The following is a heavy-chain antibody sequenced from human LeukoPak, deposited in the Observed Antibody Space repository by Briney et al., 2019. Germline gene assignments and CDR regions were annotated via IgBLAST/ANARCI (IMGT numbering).Heavy chain of an antibody. CDR1: GFTFSRFP. V-gene: IGHV3-30-3*01. CDR2: ISSDGSDK. D-gene: IGHD6-19*01. CDR3: AKGRSEEQWLDMLFDY. Sequence: PGGSLRLSCAASGFTFSRFPMHWVRQAPGKGLDWVALISSDGSDKKYADSVKGRFTMSRDNSKNTLYLQMNSLRAEDTAVYYCAKGRSEEQWLDMLFDYWGQGTLVTVSS. J-gene: IGHJ4*02.